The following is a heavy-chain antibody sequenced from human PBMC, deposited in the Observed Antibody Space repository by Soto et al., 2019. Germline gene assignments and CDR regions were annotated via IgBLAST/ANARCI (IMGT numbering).Heavy chain of an antibody. D-gene: IGHD6-19*01. CDR1: GGSISSYY. CDR3: ARFSPIAVAAFYY. Sequence: PSETLSLTCTVSGGSISSYYWSWIRQPPGKGLEWIGYIYYSGSTNYNPSLKSRVTISVDTSKNQFSLKLSSVTAADTAVYYCARFSPIAVAAFYYCGQGTLVTVSS. CDR2: IYYSGST. J-gene: IGHJ4*02. V-gene: IGHV4-59*01.